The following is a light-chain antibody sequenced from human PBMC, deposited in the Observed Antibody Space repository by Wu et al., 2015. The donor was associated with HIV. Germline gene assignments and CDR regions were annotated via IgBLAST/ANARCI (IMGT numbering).Light chain of an antibody. V-gene: IGKV1-39*01. CDR1: QSISSF. CDR3: QQTYSTPHT. J-gene: IGKJ2*01. CDR2: AAS. Sequence: DIQMTQSPSSLSASVGDRVTINCRASQSISSFLNWYQQKPGKAPNLLIYAASSLQSGVPSRFSGSGSGTDFTLTISSLQPEDFATYYCQQTYSTPHTFGQGTKLEIK.